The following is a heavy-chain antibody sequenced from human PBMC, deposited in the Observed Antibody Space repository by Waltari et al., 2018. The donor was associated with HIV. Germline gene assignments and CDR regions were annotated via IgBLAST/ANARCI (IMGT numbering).Heavy chain of an antibody. CDR2: IYSGGST. J-gene: IGHJ6*02. V-gene: IGHV3-66*01. CDR1: GFPVSSTY. Sequence: EVQLVESGGGLVQPGGSLRLSCAASGFPVSSTYISWVRQATGKGLEWVSVIYSGGSTYYADSVKGRFTISRDNSKNTLYLQMNSLRAEDTAVYYCASIAYCGGDCYPRGMDVWGQGTTVTVSS. CDR3: ASIAYCGGDCYPRGMDV. D-gene: IGHD2-21*02.